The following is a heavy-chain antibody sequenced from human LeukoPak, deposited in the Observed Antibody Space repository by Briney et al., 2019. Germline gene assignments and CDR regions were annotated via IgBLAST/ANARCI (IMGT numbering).Heavy chain of an antibody. D-gene: IGHD6-19*01. V-gene: IGHV1-2*04. CDR2: INPNSGGT. CDR3: ARGSSSGWFSY. J-gene: IGHJ4*02. CDR1: GYTFTGYN. Sequence: ASVKVSCKASGYTFTGYNMHWVRQAPGQGHEWMGWINPNSGGTNYAQKFQGWVTMTRDTSISTAYMELSRLRSDDTAVYSCARGSSSGWFSYWGQGILVTVSS.